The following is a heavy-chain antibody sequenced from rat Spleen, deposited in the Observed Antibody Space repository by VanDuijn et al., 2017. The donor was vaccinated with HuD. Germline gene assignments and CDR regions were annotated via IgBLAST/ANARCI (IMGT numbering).Heavy chain of an antibody. D-gene: IGHD1-9*01. CDR3: TTVDYGYNSGGYFDF. V-gene: IGHV5S13*01. CDR2: ISTGGGNT. J-gene: IGHJ1*01. CDR1: GFTFSNYG. Sequence: EVQLVESDGGLVQPGRSLKLSCAASGFTFSNYGMAWVRQTPTKGLELVASISTGGGNTYYRDSVKGRFTFSRDNAKSTLYLQMDSLRSEDTATYYCTTVDYGYNSGGYFDFWGPGTMVTVSS.